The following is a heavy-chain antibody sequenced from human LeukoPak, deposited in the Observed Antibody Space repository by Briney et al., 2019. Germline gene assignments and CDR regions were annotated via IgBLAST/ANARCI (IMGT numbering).Heavy chain of an antibody. J-gene: IGHJ4*01. Sequence: SEPLSLTCTVSGGSISTYYWTWLRQSPGKGLEWIGYIDHSGSTKHNPSLESRVTMSVDPSKKHVSLRLTSQTEADTAVYYCARAYSTTFPFDFWGPGTLVTVSS. D-gene: IGHD6-13*01. V-gene: IGHV4-59*01. CDR2: IDHSGST. CDR1: GGSISTYY. CDR3: ARAYSTTFPFDF.